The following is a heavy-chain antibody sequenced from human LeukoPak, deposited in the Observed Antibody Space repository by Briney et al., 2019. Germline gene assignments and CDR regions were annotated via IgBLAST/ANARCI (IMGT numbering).Heavy chain of an antibody. Sequence: SVKVSCKASGGTFTSYAISWVRQAPGQGLEWMGGIIPIFGAANYAQKFQGRVTITADESTSTAYMELSSLRSEDTAVYYCAKDRDSSRTSRFDPWGQGTLVTVSS. V-gene: IGHV1-69*13. CDR3: AKDRDSSRTSRFDP. J-gene: IGHJ5*02. CDR1: GGTFTSYA. CDR2: IIPIFGAA. D-gene: IGHD6-13*01.